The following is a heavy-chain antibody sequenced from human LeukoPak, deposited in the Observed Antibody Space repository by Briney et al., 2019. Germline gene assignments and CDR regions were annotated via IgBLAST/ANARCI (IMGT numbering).Heavy chain of an antibody. Sequence: PSETLSLTCAVYGGSFSGYYWSWIRQPPGKGLEWIGEINHSGSTNYNPSLKSRVTISVDTSKNQFSLKLSSVTAADTAVYYCARGLVIVVVTPFGYWGQGTLVTVSS. J-gene: IGHJ4*02. V-gene: IGHV4-34*01. CDR3: ARGLVIVVVTPFGY. D-gene: IGHD3-22*01. CDR1: GGSFSGYY. CDR2: INHSGST.